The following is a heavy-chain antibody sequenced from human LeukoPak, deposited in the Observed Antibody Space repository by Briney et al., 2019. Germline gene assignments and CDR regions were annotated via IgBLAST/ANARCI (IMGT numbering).Heavy chain of an antibody. D-gene: IGHD3-10*01. Sequence: PGESLTLSCAASGFTFSSYSMNWVRQAPGKGLEWVASISSSSSYIYYAHSVKGRFTNSRDNAKNSLYLQMNSLRAEDTAVYYCAGGDRSGNYYGSGSPWGQGSLVTVSS. CDR2: ISSSSSYI. J-gene: IGHJ5*02. CDR1: GFTFSSYS. CDR3: AGGDRSGNYYGSGSP. V-gene: IGHV3-21*01.